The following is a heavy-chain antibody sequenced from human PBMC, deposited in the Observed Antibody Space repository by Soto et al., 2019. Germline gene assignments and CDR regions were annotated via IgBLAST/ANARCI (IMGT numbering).Heavy chain of an antibody. V-gene: IGHV3-30*18. D-gene: IGHD2-2*01. Sequence: PGGSLRLSFPSSGFPFSSYRMHLVRQAPGKGLEWVAVISYDRSNKYYADSVKGRFTISRDNSKNTLYLQMNSLRAEDTAVYYCAKEPPYCSSTSCYSWFDPWGQGTLVTVSS. J-gene: IGHJ5*02. CDR3: AKEPPYCSSTSCYSWFDP. CDR2: ISYDRSNK. CDR1: GFPFSSYR.